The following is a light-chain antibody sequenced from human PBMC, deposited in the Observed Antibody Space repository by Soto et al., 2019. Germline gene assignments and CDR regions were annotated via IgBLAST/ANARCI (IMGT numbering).Light chain of an antibody. CDR3: CSYAGSSTFV. J-gene: IGLJ1*01. V-gene: IGLV2-23*02. CDR1: SSDVGSYNL. Sequence: QSVLTQPASVSGSPGQSITISCTGASSDVGSYNLVSWYQQHPGKAPKLMIYEVSKRPSGVSNRFSGSKSGNTASLTISGLQADVEADYYCCSYAGSSTFVFGTGTKVTV. CDR2: EVS.